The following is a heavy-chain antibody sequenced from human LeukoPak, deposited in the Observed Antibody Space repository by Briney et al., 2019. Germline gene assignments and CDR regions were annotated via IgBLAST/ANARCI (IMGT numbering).Heavy chain of an antibody. Sequence: SETLSLTCTFSGGSISSYYWSWIRQPAGKGLEWIGRISTSGSTNYNPSLNSRVTMSVDTSKNQFSLKLTSVTAADTALYYCARGIWEMATIPYWYFDIWGRGTLVTVSS. CDR1: GGSISSYY. V-gene: IGHV4-4*07. CDR2: ISTSGST. D-gene: IGHD5-24*01. J-gene: IGHJ2*01. CDR3: ARGIWEMATIPYWYFDI.